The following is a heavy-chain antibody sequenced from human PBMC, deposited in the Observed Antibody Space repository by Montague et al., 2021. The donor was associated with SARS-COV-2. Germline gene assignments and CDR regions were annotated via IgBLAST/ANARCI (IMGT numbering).Heavy chain of an antibody. D-gene: IGHD3-22*01. CDR3: AKSGVVINPYYYYGMDV. V-gene: IGHV3-23*01. J-gene: IGHJ6*02. CDR2: LSNSGGRT. Sequence: SLRLSCAASGFTFSSYALTWVRQAPGKGLEWVSALSNSGGRTYYADSVKGRFTISRDNSKNTLYLQMNSLRGEDTAIYYCAKSGVVINPYYYYGMDVWGQGTTVTVSS. CDR1: GFTFSSYA.